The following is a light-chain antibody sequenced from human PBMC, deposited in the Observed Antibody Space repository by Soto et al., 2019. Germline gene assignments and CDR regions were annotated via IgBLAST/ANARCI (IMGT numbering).Light chain of an antibody. Sequence: DIQMTQSPSTLSASVGDRVTITCRASQSISSWLAWYQQKPGKAPKLLIYDASSLESGVPSRLGGSGSGTEFTLTISSLQPDDFATYYCQQYNSYSYTFGQGTKLEIK. CDR2: DAS. J-gene: IGKJ2*01. CDR3: QQYNSYSYT. V-gene: IGKV1-5*01. CDR1: QSISSW.